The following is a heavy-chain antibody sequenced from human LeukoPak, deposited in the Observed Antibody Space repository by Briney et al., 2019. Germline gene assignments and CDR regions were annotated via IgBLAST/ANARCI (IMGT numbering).Heavy chain of an antibody. D-gene: IGHD3-10*01. Sequence: PGWSLRLSCAASGFTFSNTWMNWVRQAPGKGLEWVGRIQSKTDGRTTEYAAPVKGRFTISRDDSKTTLYLQMNSLKTEDTAVYYCATLTVRGVITIWGQGTLVTVSS. V-gene: IGHV3-15*01. CDR2: IQSKTDGRTT. CDR1: GFTFSNTW. J-gene: IGHJ4*02. CDR3: ATLTVRGVITI.